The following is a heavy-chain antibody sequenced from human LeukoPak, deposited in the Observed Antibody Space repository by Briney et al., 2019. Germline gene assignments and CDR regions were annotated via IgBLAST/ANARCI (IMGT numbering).Heavy chain of an antibody. J-gene: IGHJ1*01. CDR2: ISYDGSNK. Sequence: GGSLRLSCAASGFLFSSYAMHWVRQAPGKGLEWVAVISYDGSNKYYADSVKGRFTISRDNSKNTLYLQMNSLRAEDTAVYYCASVYDSSGYYSQYFQHWGQGTLVTVSS. V-gene: IGHV3-30-3*01. D-gene: IGHD3-22*01. CDR3: ASVYDSSGYYSQYFQH. CDR1: GFLFSSYA.